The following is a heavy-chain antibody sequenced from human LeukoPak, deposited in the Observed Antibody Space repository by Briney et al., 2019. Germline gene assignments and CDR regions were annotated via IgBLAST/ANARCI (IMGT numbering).Heavy chain of an antibody. V-gene: IGHV3-23*01. Sequence: AFLRFSSASSGFTFSNYALSWVRHAAGEVVGWVSVILGSGGSTYYADSVKGRVTVSRDDSRSTLYLQMKSLRAEDTALYYCAKWGDYDVLTGYYVPDYWGQGTRVTVSS. J-gene: IGHJ4*02. D-gene: IGHD3-9*01. CDR3: AKWGDYDVLTGYYVPDY. CDR1: GFTFSNYA. CDR2: ILGSGGST.